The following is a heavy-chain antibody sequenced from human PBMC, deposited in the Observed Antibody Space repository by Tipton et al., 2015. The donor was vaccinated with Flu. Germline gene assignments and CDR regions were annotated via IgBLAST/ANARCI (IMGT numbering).Heavy chain of an antibody. CDR2: IKQDGSEK. CDR3: ARAQDYGWVLDFDY. D-gene: IGHD4-17*01. V-gene: IGHV3-7*01. Sequence: SLRLSCAASGFTFSSYWMSWVRQAPGNGLEWVANIKQDGSEKYYVDSVKGRFTISRDNAKNSLYLQMNSLRAEDTAVYYCARAQDYGWVLDFDYWGQGTLVTVSS. CDR1: GFTFSSYW. J-gene: IGHJ4*02.